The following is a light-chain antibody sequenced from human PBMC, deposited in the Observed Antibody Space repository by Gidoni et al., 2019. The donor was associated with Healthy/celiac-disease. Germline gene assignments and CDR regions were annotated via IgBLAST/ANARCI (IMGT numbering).Light chain of an antibody. CDR2: DRN. CDR3: QVWDNSGYHPV. V-gene: IGLV3-21*02. Sequence: SYVLTQPRSVSVAPGQTAKIACGGDNIAIKSVHGYQQKPGPAPVLVLSDRNDRPSGIPDRYSGSKSGKTATLTITRVEAGDEAGYYGQVWDNSGYHPVFGGGTKLTVL. J-gene: IGLJ3*02. CDR1: NIAIKS.